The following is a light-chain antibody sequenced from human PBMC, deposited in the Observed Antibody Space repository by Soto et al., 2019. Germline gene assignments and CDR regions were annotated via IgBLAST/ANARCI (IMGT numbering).Light chain of an antibody. J-gene: IGKJ1*01. CDR3: MQALQTPWT. Sequence: DIVMTQSPLSLPVTPGEPASISCRSSQSLLHSNGYNYLDWYLQKPGQSPQLLIYLGSNRASGVPARFSGSGSGTDFTLKIGRVEAGDVGVYYCMQALQTPWTFGQGTTVEIK. CDR2: LGS. V-gene: IGKV2-28*01. CDR1: QSLLHSNGYNY.